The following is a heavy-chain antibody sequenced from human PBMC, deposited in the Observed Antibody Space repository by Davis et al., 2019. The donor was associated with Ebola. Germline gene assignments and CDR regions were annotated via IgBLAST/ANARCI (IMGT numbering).Heavy chain of an antibody. CDR1: GGSISSSSYY. V-gene: IGHV4-39*01. D-gene: IGHD4-17*01. CDR3: ARLGGDYSGYWFDP. Sequence: PGGSLRLSCTVSGGSISSSSYYWGWIRQPPGKGLEWIGSIYYSGSTYYNPSLKSRVTISVDTSKNQFSLKLSSVTAADTAVYYCARLGGDYSGYWFDPWGQGTLVTVSS. J-gene: IGHJ5*02. CDR2: IYYSGST.